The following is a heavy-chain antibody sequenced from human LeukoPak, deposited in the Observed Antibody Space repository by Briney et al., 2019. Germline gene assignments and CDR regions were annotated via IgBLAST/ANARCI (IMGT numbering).Heavy chain of an antibody. V-gene: IGHV4-39*01. CDR2: IYYSGST. J-gene: IGHJ4*02. CDR3: ARHDGGYDWGPFHS. D-gene: IGHD5-12*01. Sequence: SETLSLTCTVSGGSISTTNYYWGWIRQPPGKGLEWIGSIYYSGSTYYNSSLKSRVTISVETSKNQFSLYLRSVTAADTAVYYCARHDGGYDWGPFHSWGQGALVTVSS. CDR1: GGSISTTNYY.